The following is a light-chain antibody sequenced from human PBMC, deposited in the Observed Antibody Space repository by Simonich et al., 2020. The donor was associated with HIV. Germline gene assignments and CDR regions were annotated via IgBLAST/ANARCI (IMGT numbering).Light chain of an antibody. V-gene: IGKV4-1*01. CDR1: QSVLYSSNIKNY. Sequence: DIVMTQSPDSLAVSLGERATINCKSSQSVLYSSNIKNYLVWYQQKPGQPPKLLIYWASTRESGVPDRFSGSGSGTDFTLTISSLQAEDVAVYYCQQYYSTPRTFGQGTKVEIK. CDR2: WAS. CDR3: QQYYSTPRT. J-gene: IGKJ1*01.